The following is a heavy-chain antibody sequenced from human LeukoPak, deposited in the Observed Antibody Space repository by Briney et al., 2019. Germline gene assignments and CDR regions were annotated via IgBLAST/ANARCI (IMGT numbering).Heavy chain of an antibody. CDR1: GGSISTYY. Sequence: SETLSITCTVSGGSISTYYWSWIRQPAGKGLEWIGRVYTSGSTNYNPSLKSRVTMSVDTSKNQYSLKLSSVTAADTAVYYCARENVEMATIGLDPWGQGTLVTVSS. D-gene: IGHD5-24*01. CDR3: ARENVEMATIGLDP. CDR2: VYTSGST. V-gene: IGHV4-4*07. J-gene: IGHJ5*02.